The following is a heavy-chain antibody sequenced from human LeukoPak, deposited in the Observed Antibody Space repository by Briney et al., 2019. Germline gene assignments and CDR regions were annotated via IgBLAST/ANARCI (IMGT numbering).Heavy chain of an antibody. CDR3: ARISGGFDP. CDR2: INHSGST. CDR1: GGSISSYY. D-gene: IGHD1-26*01. J-gene: IGHJ5*02. Sequence: SETLSLTCTVSGGSISSYYWSWIRQPPGKGLEWIGEINHSGSTNYNPSLKSRVTISVDTSKNQFSLQLSSVTAEDTPVYYRARISGGFDPWGQGTLVTVSS. V-gene: IGHV4-34*01.